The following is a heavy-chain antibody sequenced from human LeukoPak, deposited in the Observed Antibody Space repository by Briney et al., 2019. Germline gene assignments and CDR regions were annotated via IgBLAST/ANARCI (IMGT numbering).Heavy chain of an antibody. V-gene: IGHV3-48*03. CDR3: ARGWRYFDY. Sequence: GGSLRLSCAASGFTFSSYEMNWVSQDPGKGLEWVSYTSSSGSTRYYTDSVKGRFTISRDNAKNSLYLQMNSLRAEDTAIYYCARGWRYFDYWGQGTLVTVSS. J-gene: IGHJ4*02. CDR2: TSSSGSTR. CDR1: GFTFSSYE. D-gene: IGHD3-3*01.